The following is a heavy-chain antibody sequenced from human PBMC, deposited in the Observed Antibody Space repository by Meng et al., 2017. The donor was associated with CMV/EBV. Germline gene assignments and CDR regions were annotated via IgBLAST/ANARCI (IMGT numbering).Heavy chain of an antibody. CDR2: IYWDDDK. D-gene: IGHD5-18*01. Sequence: HIRLKESGPKMLKPTPTLTLTCTFSGFSLSTSVVGVRWIRQPPGKALEWLALIYWDDDKRYSPSLKSRLTITKDTSKNQVVLTMTNMDPVDTATYYCAHRGSYGYHGYWGQGTLVTVSS. CDR3: AHRGSYGYHGY. J-gene: IGHJ4*02. V-gene: IGHV2-5*02. CDR1: GFSLSTSVVG.